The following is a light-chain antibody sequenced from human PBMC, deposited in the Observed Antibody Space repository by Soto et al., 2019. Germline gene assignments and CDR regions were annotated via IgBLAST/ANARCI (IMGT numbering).Light chain of an antibody. Sequence: QSVLTQPPSASGTPGQTVTISCSGSRSNVGRNAVSWYQQVPGMAPKLLVFATNKRPSGVPDRFSGSASGASASLAISGLPSEDEADYYCAAWDDTLNGPLFGGGTKLTVL. CDR3: AAWDDTLNGPL. J-gene: IGLJ2*01. CDR1: RSNVGRNA. CDR2: ATN. V-gene: IGLV1-44*01.